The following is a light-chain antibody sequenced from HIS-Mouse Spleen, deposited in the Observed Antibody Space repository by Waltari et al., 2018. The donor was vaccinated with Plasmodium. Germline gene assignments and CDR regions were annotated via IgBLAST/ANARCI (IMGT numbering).Light chain of an antibody. J-gene: IGLJ1*01. CDR1: SSDVGSYNL. Sequence: QSALTQPASVSGSPGQSITISCTGTSSDVGSYNLVSWYQQHPGKALKLMIYEGSKRPSGVSNRCSGSKSGNTASLTISGLQAEDEADYYCCSYAGSSTFVFGTGTKVTVL. V-gene: IGLV2-23*01. CDR3: CSYAGSSTFV. CDR2: EGS.